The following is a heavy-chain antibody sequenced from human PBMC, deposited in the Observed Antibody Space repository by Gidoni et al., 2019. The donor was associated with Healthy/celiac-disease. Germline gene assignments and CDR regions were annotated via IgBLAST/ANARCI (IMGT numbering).Heavy chain of an antibody. CDR1: GYTFTSYG. Sequence: QVQLVQSGAEVKKPGASVKVSCKASGYTFTSYGISWVRQAPGQGLEWMGWISAYNGNTNYAQKLQGRVTMTTDTSTSTAYMELRSLRSDDTAVYYCARLGYCSSTSCYIYYYYHGMDVWGQGTTVTVSS. CDR2: ISAYNGNT. J-gene: IGHJ6*02. CDR3: ARLGYCSSTSCYIYYYYHGMDV. V-gene: IGHV1-18*01. D-gene: IGHD2-2*02.